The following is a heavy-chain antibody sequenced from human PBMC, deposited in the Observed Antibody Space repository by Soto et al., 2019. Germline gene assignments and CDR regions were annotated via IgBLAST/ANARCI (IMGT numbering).Heavy chain of an antibody. D-gene: IGHD5-12*01. J-gene: IGHJ6*02. Sequence: SVKVSCKASGSTFSSYTISWVRQAPGQGLEWMGRIIPILGIANYAQKFQGRVTITADKSTSTAYMELSSLRSEDTAVYYCAREINVDIVATSYYGMDVWGQGTTVTVSS. CDR1: GSTFSSYT. V-gene: IGHV1-69*04. CDR3: AREINVDIVATSYYGMDV. CDR2: IIPILGIA.